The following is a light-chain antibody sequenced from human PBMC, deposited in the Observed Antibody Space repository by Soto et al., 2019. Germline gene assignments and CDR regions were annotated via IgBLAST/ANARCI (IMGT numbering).Light chain of an antibody. V-gene: IGKV2-28*01. CDR3: MQGLRPMYT. CDR1: QTLLHSNGYTY. J-gene: IGKJ2*01. Sequence: EIAMTQSPLSLAVTPGEPASISCRSSQTLLHSNGYTYLDWYLQKPGQSPQLLIYLGSNRASGVPERFSGSGSGTDFTLKISRVEAEDVGIFYCMQGLRPMYTFGQGTKLEIK. CDR2: LGS.